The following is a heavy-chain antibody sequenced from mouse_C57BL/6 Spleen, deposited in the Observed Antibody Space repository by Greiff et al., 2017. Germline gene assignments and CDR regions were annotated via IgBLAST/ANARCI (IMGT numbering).Heavy chain of an antibody. V-gene: IGHV1-55*01. CDR3: ARDYGSSPDY. J-gene: IGHJ2*01. D-gene: IGHD1-1*01. CDR1: GYTFTSYW. Sequence: QVQLQQSGAELVKPGASVKMSCKASGYTFTSYWITWVKPRPGQGLEWIGDIYPGSGSTNYNEKFKSKATLTVDTSSSTAYMQLSSLTSEDSAVYYCARDYGSSPDYWGQGTTLTVSS. CDR2: IYPGSGST.